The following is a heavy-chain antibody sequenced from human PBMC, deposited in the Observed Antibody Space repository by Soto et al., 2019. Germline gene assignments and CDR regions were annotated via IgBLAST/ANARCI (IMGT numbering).Heavy chain of an antibody. V-gene: IGHV1-69*13. CDR1: GGTFSSYA. Sequence: SVKVSCKASGGTFSSYAISWVRQPPGQGLEWMGGIIPIFGTANYAQKFQGRVTITADESTSTAYMELSSLRSEDTAVYYCARGITFGGVLVIYYFDYWGQGTLVTVSS. J-gene: IGHJ4*02. CDR3: ARGITFGGVLVIYYFDY. D-gene: IGHD3-16*02. CDR2: IIPIFGTA.